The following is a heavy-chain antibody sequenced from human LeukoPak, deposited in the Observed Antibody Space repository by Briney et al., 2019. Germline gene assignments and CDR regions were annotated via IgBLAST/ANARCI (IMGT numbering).Heavy chain of an antibody. V-gene: IGHV1-69*05. CDR2: IIPIFGTA. D-gene: IGHD6-13*01. CDR3: ARMRYSSSWYLDWFDP. J-gene: IGHJ5*02. CDR1: GGTFSSYA. Sequence: SVKVSCKASGGTFSSYAISWVRQAPGQGLEWMGRIIPIFGTANYAQKFQGRVTITTDESTSTAYMELSSLRSEDTAVYYCARMRYSSSWYLDWFDPGGQGTLVTVSS.